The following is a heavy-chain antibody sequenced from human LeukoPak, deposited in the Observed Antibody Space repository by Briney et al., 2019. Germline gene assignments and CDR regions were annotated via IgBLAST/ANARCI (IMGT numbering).Heavy chain of an antibody. V-gene: IGHV4-59*08. CDR2: IYYSGST. CDR3: ARHLRVWAGGEYYFDY. Sequence: SETLSLTCTVSGGSISSYYWSWIRQPSGKGLEWIGYIYYSGSTNYNPSLKSRVTISVDTSKNQFSLKLSSVTAADTAVYYCARHLRVWAGGEYYFDYWGQGTLVTVSS. CDR1: GGSISSYY. D-gene: IGHD3-16*01. J-gene: IGHJ4*02.